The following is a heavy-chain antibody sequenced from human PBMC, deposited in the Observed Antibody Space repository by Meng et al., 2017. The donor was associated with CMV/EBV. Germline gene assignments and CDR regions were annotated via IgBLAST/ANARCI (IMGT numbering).Heavy chain of an antibody. J-gene: IGHJ3*02. CDR1: GFRFNHYG. CDR3: AKVPHYSDGPRDTFNI. Sequence: GGSLRLSCAASGFRFNHYGIDWVRQTPGKGLEWVAFILYDGSTQYYADSVKGRFTISRDNSKNTLFLQMNSLRPEDTGVYYCAKVPHYSDGPRDTFNIWGQGTLVTVS. D-gene: IGHD3-22*01. CDR2: ILYDGSTQ. V-gene: IGHV3-30*02.